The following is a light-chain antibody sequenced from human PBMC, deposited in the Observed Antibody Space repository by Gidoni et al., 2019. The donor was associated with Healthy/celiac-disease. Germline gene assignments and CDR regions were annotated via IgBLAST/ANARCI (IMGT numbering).Light chain of an antibody. J-gene: IGKJ5*01. Sequence: EIVLTQSPATLSLSPGERATLSCRASQSVSSYLTWYQQKPGQATRLLIYDASNRATGIPARFSGSGSGTDFTLTNSSLEPEDFAVYYWQEGSNAITFGEGTRLEIK. V-gene: IGKV3-11*01. CDR1: QSVSSY. CDR2: DAS. CDR3: QEGSNAIT.